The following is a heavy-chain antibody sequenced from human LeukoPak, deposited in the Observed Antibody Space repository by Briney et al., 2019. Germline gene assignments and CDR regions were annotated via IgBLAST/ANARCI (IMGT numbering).Heavy chain of an antibody. D-gene: IGHD3-22*01. CDR1: GGTFSSYA. CDR3: AREQSWYYDSSGHDAFDI. V-gene: IGHV1-69*01. CDR2: IIPIFGTA. J-gene: IGHJ3*02. Sequence: SVKVSCKASGGTFSSYAISWVRQAPGQGLEWMGGIIPIFGTANYAQKFQGRVTITADESTSTAYMELSSLRSEDTAVYYCAREQSWYYDSSGHDAFDIWGQGAMVTVSS.